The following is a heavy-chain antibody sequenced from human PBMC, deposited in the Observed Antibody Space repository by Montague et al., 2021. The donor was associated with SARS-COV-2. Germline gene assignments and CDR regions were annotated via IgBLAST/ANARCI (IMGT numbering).Heavy chain of an antibody. CDR2: VHYSGGT. D-gene: IGHD2-15*01. CDR1: GVSISTSGYY. J-gene: IGHJ4*02. V-gene: IGHV4-39*01. CDR3: ARGIISWWAVGH. Sequence: SETLSLTCTVSGVSISTSGYYWGWVRQSPGKGLEWIGSVHYSGGTYYNPSLESRVTIYVDTSKNMFSLRLRSVTAADTAVYYCARGIISWWAVGHWGQGILVTVSS.